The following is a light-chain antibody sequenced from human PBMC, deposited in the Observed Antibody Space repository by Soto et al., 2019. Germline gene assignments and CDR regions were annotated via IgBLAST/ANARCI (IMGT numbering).Light chain of an antibody. Sequence: EIVLTQSPASLSLSPGERATLSCRASQSVDSSFFAWYQQKPGQAPRLLIYGASNRATGTPDRFSGRGSGTDFTLTSTGPEAEDFAVYYWQQYGSSVTFGQGTKVEIK. CDR2: GAS. CDR1: QSVDSSF. J-gene: IGKJ1*01. V-gene: IGKV3-20*01. CDR3: QQYGSSVT.